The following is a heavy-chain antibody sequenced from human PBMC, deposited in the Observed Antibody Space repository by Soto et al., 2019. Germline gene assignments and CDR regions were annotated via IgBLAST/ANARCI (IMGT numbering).Heavy chain of an antibody. CDR1: GFTFSTYW. D-gene: IGHD3-10*01. Sequence: GGSLRLSCAASGFTFSTYWMNWVRQAPGKGLEWVANIKQDGSEKYSVDSVKGRFTISRDNAKNSLYLQMNSLRAEDTAVYYCARDHSMAPLYWGQGTLVTVSS. CDR3: ARDHSMAPLY. CDR2: IKQDGSEK. V-gene: IGHV3-7*01. J-gene: IGHJ4*02.